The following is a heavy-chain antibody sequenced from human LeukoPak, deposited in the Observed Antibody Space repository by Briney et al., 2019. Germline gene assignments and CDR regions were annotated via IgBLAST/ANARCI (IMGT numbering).Heavy chain of an antibody. CDR3: AKDRDDYVWGSYLGAFDI. Sequence: GGSLRLSCAASGFTFSSYAMSWVRQAPGKGLEGVSLSSGSGGSTYYADSVKGRFTISRDNLKNTLYLQMNSLRAEDTAVFYCAKDRDDYVWGSYLGAFDIWGQGTMVTVSS. V-gene: IGHV3-23*01. J-gene: IGHJ3*02. CDR2: SSGSGGST. CDR1: GFTFSSYA. D-gene: IGHD3-16*01.